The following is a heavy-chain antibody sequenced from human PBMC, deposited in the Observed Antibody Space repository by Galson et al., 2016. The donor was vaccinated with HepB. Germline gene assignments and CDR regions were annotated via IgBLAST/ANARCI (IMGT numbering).Heavy chain of an antibody. Sequence: SLRLSCAASGFTFSNYAMNWVRQAPGKGLEWVSGISGRGTNTYYADSVKGRFTISRDNSKSTLYLQMDSLRAEDTAVYYCASEVRGDCSGGICVNWGQGTLVTVSS. CDR3: ASEVRGDCSGGICVN. D-gene: IGHD2-15*01. CDR2: ISGRGTNT. V-gene: IGHV3-23*01. CDR1: GFTFSNYA. J-gene: IGHJ4*02.